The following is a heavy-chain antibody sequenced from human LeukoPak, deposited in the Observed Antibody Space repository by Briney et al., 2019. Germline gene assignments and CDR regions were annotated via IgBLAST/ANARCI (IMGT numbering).Heavy chain of an antibody. Sequence: QPGGSLRLSCATSGFTFSSYEMHWVRQAPGKGLEWVSYIDNSGGTIYYANSVKGRFTISRDNAKNTLYLEVNSLRAEDTAIYYCARDPRGSTGYVDYWGQGTLVTVSS. CDR3: ARDPRGSTGYVDY. D-gene: IGHD3-22*01. V-gene: IGHV3-48*03. J-gene: IGHJ4*02. CDR1: GFTFSSYE. CDR2: IDNSGGTI.